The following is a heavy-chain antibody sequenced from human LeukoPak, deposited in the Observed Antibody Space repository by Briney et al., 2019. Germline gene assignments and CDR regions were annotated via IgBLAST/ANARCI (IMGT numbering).Heavy chain of an antibody. Sequence: SETLSLTCTVSGGSFSSSSYYWGWIRQPPGKGLEWIGSIYYSGSTYYNPSLKSRVTISVDTSKNQFSLKLSSVTAADTAVYYCARQGYDFWSGYPGHYYYYMDVWGKGTTVTVSS. J-gene: IGHJ6*03. CDR1: GGSFSSSSYY. CDR2: IYYSGST. V-gene: IGHV4-39*01. CDR3: ARQGYDFWSGYPGHYYYYMDV. D-gene: IGHD3-3*01.